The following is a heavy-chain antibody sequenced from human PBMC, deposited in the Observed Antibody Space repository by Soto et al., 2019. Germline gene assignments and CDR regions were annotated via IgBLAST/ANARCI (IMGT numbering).Heavy chain of an antibody. CDR3: ARAISGYVT. CDR2: INTGNGNT. CDR1: GITFSSYA. D-gene: IGHD5-12*01. J-gene: IGHJ5*02. Sequence: ASVKVSCKASGITFSSYAIHWVRQAPGQSLEWMGWINTGNGNTRYSQNFQGRVTLTRDTSASTAYMDLSSLRSEDTSIYYCARAISGYVTWGQGTLVTVSS. V-gene: IGHV1-3*04.